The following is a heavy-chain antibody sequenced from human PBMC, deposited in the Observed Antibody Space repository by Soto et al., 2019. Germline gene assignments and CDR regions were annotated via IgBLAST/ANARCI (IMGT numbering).Heavy chain of an antibody. CDR2: MNPNSGNT. J-gene: IGHJ3*02. CDR3: ARASSGYGFDAFDM. Sequence: ALVKVSCKASGDTFTSYNVNLXRQVTGQGLEWMEWMNPNSGNTGYAQKFQGRVTLTRTTSISTAYMEVSSLRSEDTAVYYCARASSGYGFDAFDMWGQGTMVTVSS. CDR1: GDTFTSYN. D-gene: IGHD5-12*01. V-gene: IGHV1-8*01.